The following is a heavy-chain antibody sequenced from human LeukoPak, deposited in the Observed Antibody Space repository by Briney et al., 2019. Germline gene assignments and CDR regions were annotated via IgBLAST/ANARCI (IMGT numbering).Heavy chain of an antibody. J-gene: IGHJ4*02. CDR2: VFASGTT. V-gene: IGHV4-4*09. D-gene: IGHD3-3*02. Sequence: SETLSLTCTVPGGSLSSYYWSWIRQPPGKGLEWIGYVFASGTTNYIPSLRSRVTISVDRSKSQFSLRLSSVTAADTAVYYCARHMSMVAYFDYWGQGALVTVSS. CDR3: ARHMSMVAYFDY. CDR1: GGSLSSYY.